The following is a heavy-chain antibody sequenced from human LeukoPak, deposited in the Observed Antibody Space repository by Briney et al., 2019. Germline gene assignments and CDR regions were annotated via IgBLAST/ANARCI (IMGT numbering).Heavy chain of an antibody. D-gene: IGHD5-12*01. CDR2: IYYSGST. CDR3: ARGRYSGYAAEYFQH. Sequence: SETLSLTCTVSGGSISSYYWSWIRQPPGKGLEWIGSIYYSGSTYYNPSLKSRVTISVDTSKNQFSLKLSSVTAADTAVYYCARGRYSGYAAEYFQHWGQGTLVTVSS. CDR1: GGSISSYY. V-gene: IGHV4-59*12. J-gene: IGHJ1*01.